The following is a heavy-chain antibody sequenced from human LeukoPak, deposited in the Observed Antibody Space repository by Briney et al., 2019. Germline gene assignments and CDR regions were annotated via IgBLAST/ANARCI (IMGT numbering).Heavy chain of an antibody. CDR1: GYSFTSYW. V-gene: IGHV5-51*01. D-gene: IGHD3-3*01. Sequence: GESLKISCKGSGYSFTSYWIGWVRQMPGKGLEWMGIIYPGDSDTRYSPSFQGQVTISADKSISTAYLQWSSLKASDTAMYYCATTRGFWSGYYSEPFDYWGQGTLVTVSS. J-gene: IGHJ4*02. CDR2: IYPGDSDT. CDR3: ATTRGFWSGYYSEPFDY.